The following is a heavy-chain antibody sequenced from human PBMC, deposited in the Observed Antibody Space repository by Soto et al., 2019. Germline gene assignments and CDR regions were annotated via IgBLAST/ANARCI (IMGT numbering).Heavy chain of an antibody. V-gene: IGHV3-30-3*01. Sequence: PGGSLRLSCAASGFTFSSYAMHWVRQAPGKGLEWVAVISYDGSNKYYADSVKGRFTISRDNSKNTLYLQMNSLRAEDTAVYYCARDQSSSWYFYYYYGMDVWGQGTTVTVSS. D-gene: IGHD6-13*01. CDR2: ISYDGSNK. CDR3: ARDQSSSWYFYYYYGMDV. CDR1: GFTFSSYA. J-gene: IGHJ6*02.